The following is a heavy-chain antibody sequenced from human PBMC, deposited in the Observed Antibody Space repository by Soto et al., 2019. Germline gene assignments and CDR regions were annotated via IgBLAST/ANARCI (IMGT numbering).Heavy chain of an antibody. CDR1: GGTFSSYA. J-gene: IGHJ4*02. CDR3: ARVDYYDSSGYYRGDY. V-gene: IGHV1-69*05. Sequence: QVQLVQSGAEVKKPGSSVKVSCKASGGTFSSYAISWVRQAPGQGLEWMGGIIPIFGTANYAQKFQGRVTITXVECTXXAYMELSSLRSEDTAVYYCARVDYYDSSGYYRGDYWGQGTLVTVSS. D-gene: IGHD3-22*01. CDR2: IIPIFGTA.